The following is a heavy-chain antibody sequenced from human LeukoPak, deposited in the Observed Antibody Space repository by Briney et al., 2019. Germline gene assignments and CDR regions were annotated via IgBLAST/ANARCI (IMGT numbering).Heavy chain of an antibody. CDR3: ARGNDIVATSYFDY. Sequence: GGSLRLSCAASGFTFSSYAMHWVRQAPGKGLEWAALISYDGSNKHYADSVKGRFTISRDNSKNTLYLQMNSLRAEDTAVYYCARGNDIVATSYFDYWGQGTLVTVSS. CDR2: ISYDGSNK. J-gene: IGHJ4*02. CDR1: GFTFSSYA. V-gene: IGHV3-30*04. D-gene: IGHD5-12*01.